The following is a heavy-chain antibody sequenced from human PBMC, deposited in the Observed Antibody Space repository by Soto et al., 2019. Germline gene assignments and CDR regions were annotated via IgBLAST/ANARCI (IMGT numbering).Heavy chain of an antibody. J-gene: IGHJ4*02. Sequence: GGSLRLSCTASGFTFSSYAMHWVRQAPGKGLEWVAVISYDGSNKYYADSVKGRFTISRDNSKDTLYLQMNNLRAEDTAAYYCAKDPSTGSADCWGQGTLVTVSS. CDR2: ISYDGSNK. D-gene: IGHD3-9*01. CDR1: GFTFSSYA. CDR3: AKDPSTGSADC. V-gene: IGHV3-30-3*01.